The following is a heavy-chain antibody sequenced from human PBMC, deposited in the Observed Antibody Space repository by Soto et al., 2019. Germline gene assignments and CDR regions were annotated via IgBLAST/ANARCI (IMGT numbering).Heavy chain of an antibody. CDR1: GYTFTSYG. Sequence: ASVKVSCKASGYTFTSYGISWVRQAPGQGLEWMGWISAYNGNTNYAQKFQGRVTMTTDTSTSTVYMELTSLTAEETAVYYCARGGSYRTSEVYYWGQGTMVTVSS. D-gene: IGHD1-26*01. J-gene: IGHJ4*02. V-gene: IGHV1-18*01. CDR3: ARGGSYRTSEVYY. CDR2: ISAYNGNT.